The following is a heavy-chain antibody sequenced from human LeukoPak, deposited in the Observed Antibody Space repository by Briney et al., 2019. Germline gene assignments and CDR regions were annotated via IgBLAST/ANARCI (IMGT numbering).Heavy chain of an antibody. CDR3: ANLNYFDY. V-gene: IGHV3-30*18. Sequence: GRSLRLSCAASGFTFSSYGMHWVRQAPGKGLEWVAVISYDGSNKYYADSVKGRFTISRDNSKNTLYLQMNSLRAEDTAVYYCANLNYFDYWGQGTLVTVSS. CDR1: GFTFSSYG. CDR2: ISYDGSNK. J-gene: IGHJ4*02.